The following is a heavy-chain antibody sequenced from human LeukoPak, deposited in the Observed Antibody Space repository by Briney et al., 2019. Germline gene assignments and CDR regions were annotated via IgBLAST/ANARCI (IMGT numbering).Heavy chain of an antibody. CDR3: AMRDGGYTYGHYFDD. CDR2: IHYSGST. D-gene: IGHD5-18*01. Sequence: PSETLSHTCTVSGGSISSHYWSWLRQPPGKGLEWIGYIHYSGSTNYNPSLKSRVTISLDTSKNQFSLRLSSVTAADTAVYYCAMRDGGYTYGHYFDDWGQGTLVTVSS. CDR1: GGSISSHY. J-gene: IGHJ4*02. V-gene: IGHV4-59*11.